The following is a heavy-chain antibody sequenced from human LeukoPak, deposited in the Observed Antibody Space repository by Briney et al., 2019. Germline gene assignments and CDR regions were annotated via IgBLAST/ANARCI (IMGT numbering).Heavy chain of an antibody. V-gene: IGHV4-30-4*08. D-gene: IGHD1-14*01. CDR2: IYYSGST. J-gene: IGHJ2*01. CDR3: ARGLVPQWYAETKWHTRYWYFDL. CDR1: GGSISSGDYY. Sequence: SETLSLTCTVSGGSISSGDYYWSWIRQPPGKGLEWIGYIYYSGSTYYNPSLKSRVTISVDTSKNQFSLKLSSVTAADTAVHYCARGLVPQWYAETKWHTRYWYFDLWGRGTLVTVSS.